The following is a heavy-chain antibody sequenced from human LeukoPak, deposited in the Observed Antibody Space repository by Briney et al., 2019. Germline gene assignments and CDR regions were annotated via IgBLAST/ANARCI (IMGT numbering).Heavy chain of an antibody. Sequence: PSETLSLTCAVYGGSFSGYYWSWIRQPPGKGLEWIGEINHSGSTNYNPSLKSRVTISVGTSKNQFSLKLSSVTAADTAVYYCARRGRVVPAAISSARHPGRNNWFDPWGQGTLVTVSS. J-gene: IGHJ5*02. D-gene: IGHD2-2*02. CDR3: ARRGRVVPAAISSARHPGRNNWFDP. CDR1: GGSFSGYY. V-gene: IGHV4-34*01. CDR2: INHSGST.